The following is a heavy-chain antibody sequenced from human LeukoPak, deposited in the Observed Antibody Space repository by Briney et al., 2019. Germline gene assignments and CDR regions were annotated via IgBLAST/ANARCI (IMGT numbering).Heavy chain of an antibody. CDR1: GFTFTNCW. V-gene: IGHV3-7*01. CDR2: IKQDGSEK. CDR3: ARYGDYVPSFDY. Sequence: GGSLRLSCAASGFTFTNCWMSWVRQAPGKGLEWVANIKQDGSEKYYVDSVKGRFTISRDNAKNSLYLQMNSLRAEDTAVYYCARYGDYVPSFDYWGQGTLVTVSS. D-gene: IGHD4-17*01. J-gene: IGHJ4*02.